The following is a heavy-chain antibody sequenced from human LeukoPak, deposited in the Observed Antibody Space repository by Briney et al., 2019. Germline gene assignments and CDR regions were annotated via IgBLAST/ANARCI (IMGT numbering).Heavy chain of an antibody. CDR3: ATGRRSSGYVFDY. CDR1: GFTFDDYA. J-gene: IGHJ4*02. V-gene: IGHV3-9*01. D-gene: IGHD3-22*01. CDR2: ISWNSGSI. Sequence: GGSLRLSCAASGFTFDDYAMHWVRQAPGKGLEWVSGISWNSGSIGYADSVKGRFTISRDNAKNSLYLQMNSLRAEDTAVYYCATGRRSSGYVFDYWGQGTLVTVSS.